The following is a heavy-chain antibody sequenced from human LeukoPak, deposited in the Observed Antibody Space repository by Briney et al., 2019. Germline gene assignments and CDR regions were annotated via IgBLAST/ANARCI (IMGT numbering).Heavy chain of an antibody. V-gene: IGHV2-5*02. Sequence: SGPTLVKPTQTLTLTCTFSGFSPSTSGVGVGWIRQPPGKALEWLALIYWDDDKRYSPSLKSRLTITKDTSKNQVVLTMTNMDPVDTATYYCAHRHRGAAAGTWSHWGQGTLVTVSS. J-gene: IGHJ4*02. CDR1: GFSPSTSGVG. CDR3: AHRHRGAAAGTWSH. D-gene: IGHD6-13*01. CDR2: IYWDDDK.